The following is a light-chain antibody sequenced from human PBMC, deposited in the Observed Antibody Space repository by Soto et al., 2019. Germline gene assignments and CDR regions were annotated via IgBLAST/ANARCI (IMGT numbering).Light chain of an antibody. CDR1: LDINNF. CDR3: QQYDDLRIT. Sequence: DIQMTQSPSSLSVSVGDRVTITCQANLDINNFLNWYQQKPGKAPRLLIYDGYHLEAVVPSRFSGSGSGTYFTLTISSLQPEDIATYYCQQYDDLRITFGQGTKLEIK. J-gene: IGKJ2*01. CDR2: DGY. V-gene: IGKV1-33*01.